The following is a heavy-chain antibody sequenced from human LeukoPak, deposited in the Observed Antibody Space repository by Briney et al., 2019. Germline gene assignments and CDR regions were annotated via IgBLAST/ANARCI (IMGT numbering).Heavy chain of an antibody. CDR2: INWKGGSI. V-gene: IGHV3-20*04. J-gene: IGHJ3*02. CDR1: GFTFDHYG. Sequence: GGSLRLSCAASGFTFDHYGMSWVREAPGRGVEWVSGINWKGGSIGYADSVKGRFTISRDNAKNSLYLQMNSLRAEDTALYYCARDYPRGIQLCSTHAFDIWGQGTMVTVSS. D-gene: IGHD5-18*01. CDR3: ARDYPRGIQLCSTHAFDI.